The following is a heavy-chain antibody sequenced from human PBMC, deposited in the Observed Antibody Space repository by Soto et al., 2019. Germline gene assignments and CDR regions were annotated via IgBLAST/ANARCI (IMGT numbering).Heavy chain of an antibody. CDR3: ARFGTVGELH. D-gene: IGHD3-10*01. CDR1: GGSISSGGYY. CDR2: IYYSGST. Sequence: SETLSLTCTVSGGSISSGGYYWSWIRQHPGKGLEWIGYIYYSGSTYYNPSLKSRVTISVDTSKNQFSLKLNSVTAADTAVYYCARFGTVGELHWGQGTLVTVS. V-gene: IGHV4-31*03. J-gene: IGHJ4*02.